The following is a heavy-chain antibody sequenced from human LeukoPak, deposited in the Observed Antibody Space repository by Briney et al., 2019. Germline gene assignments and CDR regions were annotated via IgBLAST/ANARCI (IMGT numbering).Heavy chain of an antibody. CDR1: GYIFTGYY. CDR3: ARDRDYYDSIGYYYEGGSLDY. CDR2: INPHSGGT. J-gene: IGHJ4*02. V-gene: IGHV1-2*02. Sequence: ASVKVSCKASGYIFTGYYIHWVRQAPGQGLEWMGWINPHSGGTNYAQKFQGRVTMTRGTSISTAYMELSRLRSDDTAVYYCARDRDYYDSIGYYYEGGSLDYWGQGTLVTVSS. D-gene: IGHD3-22*01.